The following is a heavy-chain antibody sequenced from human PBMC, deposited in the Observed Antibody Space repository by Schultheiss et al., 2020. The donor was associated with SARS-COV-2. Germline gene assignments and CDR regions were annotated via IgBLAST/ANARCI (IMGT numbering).Heavy chain of an antibody. J-gene: IGHJ4*02. CDR1: GFTFSSYS. CDR2: ISSSSSYI. D-gene: IGHD4-23*01. V-gene: IGHV3-21*04. Sequence: GGSLRLSCAVSGFTFSSYSMNWVRQAPGKGLEWVSSISSSSSYIYYADSVKGRFTISRDNSRNTLYLQMNSLRAEDTAVYYCAKVATVATYFDYWGQGTPVTVSS. CDR3: AKVATVATYFDY.